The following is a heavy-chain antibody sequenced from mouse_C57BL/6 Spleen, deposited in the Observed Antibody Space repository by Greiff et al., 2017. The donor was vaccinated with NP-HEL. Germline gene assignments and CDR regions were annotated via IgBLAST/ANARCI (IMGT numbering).Heavy chain of an antibody. CDR3: ATNWDFDY. CDR2: IYPGDGDT. V-gene: IGHV1-80*01. CDR1: GYAFSSYW. Sequence: VQVVESGAELVKPGASVKISCKASGYAFSSYWMNWVKQRPGKGLEWIGQIYPGDGDTNYNGKFKGKATLTADKSSSTAYRQLSSLTSEDSAVYFCATNWDFDYWGQGTTLTVSS. D-gene: IGHD4-1*01. J-gene: IGHJ2*01.